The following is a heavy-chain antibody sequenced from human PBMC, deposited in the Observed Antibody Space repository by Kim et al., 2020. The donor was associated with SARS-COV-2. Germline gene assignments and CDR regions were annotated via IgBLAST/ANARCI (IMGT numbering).Heavy chain of an antibody. V-gene: IGHV4-39*07. Sequence: SETLSLTCTVSGGSISSSSYYWGWIRQPPGKGLEWIGSIYYSGSTYYNPSLKSRVTISVDTSKNQFSLKLSSVTAADTAVYYCARETVATTASPFDYWGQATLVTVSS. CDR1: GGSISSSSYY. CDR3: ARETVATTASPFDY. CDR2: IYYSGST. D-gene: IGHD5-12*01. J-gene: IGHJ4*02.